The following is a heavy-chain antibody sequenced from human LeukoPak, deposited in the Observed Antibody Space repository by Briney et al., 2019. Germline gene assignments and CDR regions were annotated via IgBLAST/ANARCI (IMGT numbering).Heavy chain of an antibody. J-gene: IGHJ4*02. CDR3: ARVGIAARRLSGGSGWYPFFDY. CDR1: GGSISSGGYY. Sequence: SETLSLTCTVTGGSISSGGYYWSWIRQHPGKGLERIGYIYYSGSTYYNPSLKSRVTISVDTSKNQFSLKLSSVTAADTAVYYCARVGIAARRLSGGSGWYPFFDYWGQGTLVTVSS. CDR2: IYYSGST. D-gene: IGHD6-6*01. V-gene: IGHV4-31*03.